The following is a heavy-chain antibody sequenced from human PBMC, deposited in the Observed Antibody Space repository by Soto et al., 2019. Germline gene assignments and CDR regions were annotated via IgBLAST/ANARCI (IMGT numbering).Heavy chain of an antibody. CDR2: ISGYNDNT. Sequence: QVQLVQSGAEVKKPGASVKVSCKASGYTFTSYGITWVRQAPGRGLEWMGWISGYNDNTNSAQKLQDRVSMTTDTSTNTAYMELRSLSSDDTAVYYCARGSGSLGWFDPWGQGSLVTVSS. CDR1: GYTFTSYG. CDR3: ARGSGSLGWFDP. D-gene: IGHD3-10*01. V-gene: IGHV1-18*01. J-gene: IGHJ5*02.